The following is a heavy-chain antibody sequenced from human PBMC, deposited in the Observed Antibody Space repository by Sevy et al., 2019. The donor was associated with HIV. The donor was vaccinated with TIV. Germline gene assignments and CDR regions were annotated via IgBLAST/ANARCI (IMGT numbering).Heavy chain of an antibody. J-gene: IGHJ4*02. D-gene: IGHD1-26*01. V-gene: IGHV3-15*01. CDR2: IKSKSDGGTR. Sequence: GGSLRLSCAASGFTFSNAWMSWVRQAPGKGLEWVGRIKSKSDGGTRDLAAPAKGRFIISRDDSKGMLYLQMSSLKTEDTALYYCSAGVGMSDFAYWGRGTQVTVSS. CDR1: GFTFSNAW. CDR3: SAGVGMSDFAY.